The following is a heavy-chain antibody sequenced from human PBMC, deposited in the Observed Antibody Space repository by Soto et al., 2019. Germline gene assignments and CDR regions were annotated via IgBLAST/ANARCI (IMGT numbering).Heavy chain of an antibody. CDR3: ARLGSTSHVMDV. CDR1: GGSISSYY. CDR2: IYYSGST. V-gene: IGHV4-59*08. Sequence: SETLSLTCTVSGGSISSYYWSWIRQPPGKGLEWIGYIYYSGSTNYNPSLKSRVTISVDTSKNQFSLKLSSVTAADTAVYYCARLGSTSHVMDVWGKGTTVTVSS. D-gene: IGHD2-2*01. J-gene: IGHJ6*03.